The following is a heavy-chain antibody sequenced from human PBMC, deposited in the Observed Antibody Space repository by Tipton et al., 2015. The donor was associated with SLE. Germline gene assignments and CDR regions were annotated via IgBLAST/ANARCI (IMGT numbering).Heavy chain of an antibody. Sequence: SLRLSCAASGFTFSSYWMHWVRQAPGKGLVWVSRINSDGSKIDYADSVKGRFTISRDNAKNSLYLQMNSLRAEDTAVYYCARDPHYYYYSMDVWGKGTTVTVSS. J-gene: IGHJ6*03. CDR1: GFTFSSYW. V-gene: IGHV3-74*01. CDR3: ARDPHYYYYSMDV. CDR2: INSDGSKI.